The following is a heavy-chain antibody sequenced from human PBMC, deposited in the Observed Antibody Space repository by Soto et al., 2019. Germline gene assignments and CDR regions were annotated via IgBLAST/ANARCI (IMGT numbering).Heavy chain of an antibody. V-gene: IGHV4-4*02. CDR3: ASRETIGYCSGGSCQAYYYYGMDV. Sequence: QVQLQESGPGLVKPSGTLSLTCAVSGGSISSSNWWSWVRQPPGKGLEWIGEIYHSGSTNYNPSPKGRVTISVEQSKNQFSLKLSSVNAADTAVYYCASRETIGYCSGGSCQAYYYYGMDVWGQGTTVTVSS. CDR2: IYHSGST. D-gene: IGHD2-15*01. J-gene: IGHJ6*02. CDR1: GGSISSSNW.